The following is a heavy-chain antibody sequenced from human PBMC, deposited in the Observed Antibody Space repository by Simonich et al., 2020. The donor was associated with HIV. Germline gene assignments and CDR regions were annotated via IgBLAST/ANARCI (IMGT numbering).Heavy chain of an antibody. CDR2: INHSAIT. CDR3: ARRDRELILYFDY. CDR1: GGSFSGYY. J-gene: IGHJ4*02. V-gene: IGHV4-34*01. Sequence: QVQLQQWGAGLLKPSETLSLTCAVYGGSFSGYYWSWILQPPGKGLEWIGEINHSAITNYKSSLNSRATISVDKSKNQFSLKLSSVTAADTAIYYCARRDRELILYFDYWGQGNLVTVSS. D-gene: IGHD3-3*01.